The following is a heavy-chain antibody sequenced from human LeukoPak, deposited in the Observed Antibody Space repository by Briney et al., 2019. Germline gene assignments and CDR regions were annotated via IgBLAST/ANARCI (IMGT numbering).Heavy chain of an antibody. Sequence: PSETLSLTCTVSRGSTSTYYWSWIRQPAGKGLEWIGRIYPSGNTNFNPSLMSRVTISVDTSKNQFSLKLSSVTAADTAVYYCARAVHFPNPGYSSGWSTPYYYMDVWGKGTTVTVSS. J-gene: IGHJ6*03. CDR2: IYPSGNT. D-gene: IGHD6-19*01. CDR3: ARAVHFPNPGYSSGWSTPYYYMDV. V-gene: IGHV4-4*07. CDR1: RGSTSTYY.